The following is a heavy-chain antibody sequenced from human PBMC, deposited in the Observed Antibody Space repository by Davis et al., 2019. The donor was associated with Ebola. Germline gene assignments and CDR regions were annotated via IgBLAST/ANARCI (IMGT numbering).Heavy chain of an antibody. J-gene: IGHJ4*02. Sequence: ASVKVSCKASGYTFTGYYMHWVRQAPGQGLEWMGWINPNSGGTKYAQKFQGRVTMTRDTSIRKAYMELSRLRSDDTAVYYCARGSRGTNGTPGPGANWGQGTLVTVSS. CDR3: ARGSRGTNGTPGPGAN. V-gene: IGHV1-2*02. D-gene: IGHD1-1*01. CDR2: INPNSGGT. CDR1: GYTFTGYY.